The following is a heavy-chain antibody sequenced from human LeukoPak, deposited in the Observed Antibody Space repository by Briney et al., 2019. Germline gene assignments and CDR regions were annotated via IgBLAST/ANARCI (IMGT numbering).Heavy chain of an antibody. CDR3: ARDRGYSNMDV. J-gene: IGHJ6*03. Sequence: GGSLRLSCAASGFTFSNYEMHWVRQAPGKGLEWVSYISSSGSDIYYADSVKGRFTISRDNAKNSLYLQMSSLRAEDTAVYYCARDRGYSNMDVWGKGTTVTVSS. CDR2: ISSSGSDI. CDR1: GFTFSNYE. D-gene: IGHD4-11*01. V-gene: IGHV3-48*03.